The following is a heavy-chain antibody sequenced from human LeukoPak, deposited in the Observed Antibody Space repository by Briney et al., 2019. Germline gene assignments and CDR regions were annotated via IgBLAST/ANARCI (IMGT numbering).Heavy chain of an antibody. CDR1: GYKFTAYW. Sequence: GESLKISCRGSGYKFTAYWIAWVRQMPGKGLGWMGVIYPDDSDPTYSPSFQGQVTMSVDKSITTAYLHWNTLRASDTAIYCATLLHSSSYVIWGQGTMITVSS. D-gene: IGHD6-13*01. J-gene: IGHJ3*02. CDR3: ATLLHSSSYVI. V-gene: IGHV5-51*01. CDR2: IYPDDSDP.